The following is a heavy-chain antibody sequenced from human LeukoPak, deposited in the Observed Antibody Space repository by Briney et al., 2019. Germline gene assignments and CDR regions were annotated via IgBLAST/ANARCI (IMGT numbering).Heavy chain of an antibody. CDR1: GFTFDDYA. CDR2: ISWNSGSI. D-gene: IGHD3-16*01. Sequence: PGRSLRLSCAASGFTFDDYAMHWVRQAPGKGLEWVSGISWNSGSIGYADSVKGRFTISRDNAKNSLYPQMNSLRAEDTALYYCAKRGRGGDYWGQGTLVTVSS. J-gene: IGHJ4*02. V-gene: IGHV3-9*01. CDR3: AKRGRGGDY.